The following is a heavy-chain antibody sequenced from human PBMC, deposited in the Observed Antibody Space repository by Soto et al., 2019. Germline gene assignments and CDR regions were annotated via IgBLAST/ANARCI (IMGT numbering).Heavy chain of an antibody. CDR2: ISYDGSNK. D-gene: IGHD6-19*01. V-gene: IGHV3-30*18. J-gene: IGHJ6*02. CDR3: AKEVGQWPDYDYSGMDV. Sequence: QVQLVESGGGVVQPGRSLRLSCAASGFTFSSYGMHWVRQAPGKGLEWVAVISYDGSNKYYADSVKGRFTISRDNSKNTLYLQMSSLRAEDTAVYYCAKEVGQWPDYDYSGMDVWGQGTTVTVSS. CDR1: GFTFSSYG.